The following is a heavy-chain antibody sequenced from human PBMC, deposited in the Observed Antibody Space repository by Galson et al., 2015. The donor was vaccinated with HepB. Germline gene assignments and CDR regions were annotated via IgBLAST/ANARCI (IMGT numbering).Heavy chain of an antibody. CDR2: ISYDGSNK. CDR3: AKNHATDYYYYGMDV. D-gene: IGHD2-2*01. V-gene: IGHV3-30*18. CDR1: GFTFSSYG. Sequence: SLRLSCAASGFTFSSYGMHWVRQAPGKGLEWVAVISYDGSNKYYADSVKGRFTISRDNSKNTLYLQMNSLRAEDTAVYYCAKNHATDYYYYGMDVWGQGTTVTVSS. J-gene: IGHJ6*02.